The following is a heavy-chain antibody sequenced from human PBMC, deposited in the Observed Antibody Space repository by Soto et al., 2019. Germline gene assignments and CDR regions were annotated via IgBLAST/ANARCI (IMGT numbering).Heavy chain of an antibody. Sequence: SLRLSWTASEFTFSSYARSWVRKNPFKLLEFFSAIIGSVGSTYYADSVKGRFTISRDNSKNTLYLQMTSLRAEDTAVYYCAKRQAVAGVPWGQGTLVTVSS. CDR3: AKRQAVAGVP. V-gene: IGHV3-23*01. J-gene: IGHJ4*02. D-gene: IGHD6-19*01. CDR1: EFTFSSYA. CDR2: IIGSVGST.